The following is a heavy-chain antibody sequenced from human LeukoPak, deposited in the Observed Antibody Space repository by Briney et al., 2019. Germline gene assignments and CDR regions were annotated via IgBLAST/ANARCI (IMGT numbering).Heavy chain of an antibody. D-gene: IGHD1-26*01. V-gene: IGHV1-2*06. CDR3: ATYSGNYQSAY. J-gene: IGHJ4*02. CDR1: GYTFTGYY. CDR2: INPDNGAT. Sequence: ASVKVSCKASGYTFTGYYMHWVRQAPGQGLEWMGRINPDNGATNYARKFQGRVSMTRDTSISTAYMELSRLKSDDTAVYYCATYSGNYQSAYWGQGALVTVSS.